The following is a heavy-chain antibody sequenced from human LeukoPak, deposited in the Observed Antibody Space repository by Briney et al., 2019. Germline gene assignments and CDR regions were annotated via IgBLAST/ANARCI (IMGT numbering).Heavy chain of an antibody. CDR3: ARSLGYHFDL. Sequence: SETLSLTCAVYGGSFSGYYWNWIRQPPGKGLEWIGEINHSGSTNYNPSLKSRVTISVDTSKNQFSLKLTSVTAADTAVYYCARSLGYHFDLWGRGTLVTVSS. CDR2: INHSGST. V-gene: IGHV4-34*01. CDR1: GGSFSGYY. J-gene: IGHJ2*01. D-gene: IGHD2-2*03.